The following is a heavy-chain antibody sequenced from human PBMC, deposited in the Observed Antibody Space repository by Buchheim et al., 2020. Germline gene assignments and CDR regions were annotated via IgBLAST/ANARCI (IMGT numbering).Heavy chain of an antibody. CDR3: ARSYCSCTSCYKFTGIGNWFDP. J-gene: IGHJ5*02. V-gene: IGHV3-11*06. CDR2: ISSSSSYT. D-gene: IGHD2-2*02. Sequence: QVQLVESGGGLVKPGGSLRLSCAASGFTFSDYYMSWIRQAPGKGLEWVSYISSSSSYTNYADSVKGRFTISRDNAKNSLYLQMNSLRAEDTAVYYCARSYCSCTSCYKFTGIGNWFDPWGQGTL. CDR1: GFTFSDYY.